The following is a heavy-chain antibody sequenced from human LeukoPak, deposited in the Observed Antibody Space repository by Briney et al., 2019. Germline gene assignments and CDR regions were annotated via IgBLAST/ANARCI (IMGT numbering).Heavy chain of an antibody. V-gene: IGHV3-23*01. Sequence: PGGTLRLSCAASGFTFSSYGMSWVRQAPGKGLEWVSAISGSGGSTYYADSVKGRFTISRDNSKNTLYLQMNSLRAEDTAVYYCAREPTYYYDSSGYSLWGQGTLVTVSS. CDR1: GFTFSSYG. J-gene: IGHJ4*02. D-gene: IGHD3-22*01. CDR3: AREPTYYYDSSGYSL. CDR2: ISGSGGST.